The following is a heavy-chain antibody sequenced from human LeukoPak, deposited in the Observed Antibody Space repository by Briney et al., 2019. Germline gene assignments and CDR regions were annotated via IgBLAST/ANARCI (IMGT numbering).Heavy chain of an antibody. CDR2: INPNSGGT. D-gene: IGHD5-24*01. V-gene: IGHV1-2*02. CDR3: ARDLEMATISSATV. Sequence: ASVKVSCKASGYTFTGYYMHWVRQAPGQGLEWMGWINPNSGGTNYAQKFQGRVTVTRDTSISTAYMELSRLRSDDTAVYYCARDLEMATISSATVWGQGTLVTVSS. CDR1: GYTFTGYY. J-gene: IGHJ4*02.